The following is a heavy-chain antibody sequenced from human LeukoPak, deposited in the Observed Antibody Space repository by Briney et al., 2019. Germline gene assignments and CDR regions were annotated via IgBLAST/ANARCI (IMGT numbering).Heavy chain of an antibody. CDR2: ISSSSSTI. CDR1: GFTFSSYC. V-gene: IGHV3-48*04. J-gene: IGHJ4*02. CDR3: ARVSGGSYLGYFDY. D-gene: IGHD1-26*01. Sequence: GGSLRLSCAASGFTFSSYCMNWVRQAPGKGLEWVSYISSSSSTIYYADSVKGRFTISRDNAKNSLYLQMNSLRAEDTAVYYCARVSGGSYLGYFDYWGQRTLFTVSS.